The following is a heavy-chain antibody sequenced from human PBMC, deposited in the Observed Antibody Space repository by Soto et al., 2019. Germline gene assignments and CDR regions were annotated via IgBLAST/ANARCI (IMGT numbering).Heavy chain of an antibody. Sequence: ASVKRSCNASGYTVTSYGISGVRQAPGEVREWMGWISAYNGNTNYAQKLQGRGTMTTDTSTSTAYMELSSLRSDDTALYYCARFPHVDTAMVYPDVWGQGTTVTVSS. J-gene: IGHJ6*02. CDR3: ARFPHVDTAMVYPDV. V-gene: IGHV1-18*01. D-gene: IGHD5-18*01. CDR1: GYTVTSYG. CDR2: ISAYNGNT.